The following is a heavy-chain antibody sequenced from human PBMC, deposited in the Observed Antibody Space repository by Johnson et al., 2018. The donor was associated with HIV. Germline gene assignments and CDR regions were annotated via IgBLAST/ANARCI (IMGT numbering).Heavy chain of an antibody. Sequence: VQLVESGGGVVQPGRSLRLSCAASEFTFSSYAIHWVRQAPGKGLEWVAVISFAGINKYYADSVKGRFTISRDNTENSLYLQMNSLRAEDTALYYCARATHYYDSSGYYIDAFDIWGQGTMVTVSS. J-gene: IGHJ3*02. CDR2: ISFAGINK. CDR1: EFTFSSYA. CDR3: ARATHYYDSSGYYIDAFDI. V-gene: IGHV3-30-3*01. D-gene: IGHD3-22*01.